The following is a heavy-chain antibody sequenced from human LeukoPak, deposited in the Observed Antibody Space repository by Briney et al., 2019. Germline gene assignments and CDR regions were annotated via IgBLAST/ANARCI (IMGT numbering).Heavy chain of an antibody. J-gene: IGHJ4*02. CDR1: GFTFSSYW. V-gene: IGHV3-7*01. CDR2: IKQDGSEK. D-gene: IGHD2-2*01. Sequence: PGGSLRLSCAASGFTFSSYWMSWVRQAPGKGLEWVANIKQDGSEKYYVDSVKGRFTISRDNAKNSLYLQMNSLRAEDTAVYYCARDSGYCSSTSCSGGVFDYWGQGTLVTVSS. CDR3: ARDSGYCSSTSCSGGVFDY.